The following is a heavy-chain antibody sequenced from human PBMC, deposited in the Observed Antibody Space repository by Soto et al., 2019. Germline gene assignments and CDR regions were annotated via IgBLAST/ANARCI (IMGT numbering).Heavy chain of an antibody. D-gene: IGHD6-6*01. J-gene: IGHJ5*02. Sequence: PWESLKISCKGSGYSFTSYWIGWVRQMPGKGLEWMGTFYPGDSDTIYSPSFQGQVPISADKSISTAHLKWRSLKASDTAMYYCARRTHIAAPNWFDPWGQGTLVTVSS. CDR1: GYSFTSYW. V-gene: IGHV5-51*01. CDR3: ARRTHIAAPNWFDP. CDR2: FYPGDSDT.